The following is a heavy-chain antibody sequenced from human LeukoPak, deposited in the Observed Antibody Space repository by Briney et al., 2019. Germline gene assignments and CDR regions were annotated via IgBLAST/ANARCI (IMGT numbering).Heavy chain of an antibody. Sequence: GGSLRLSCAVSGFTFSSYSMNWVRPAPGKGLEWVSYISSSSSTIYYADSVKGRFTISRDNAKNSLYLQMNSLRAEDTAVYYCARDLGGCDSDYWGQGTLVTVSS. D-gene: IGHD5-12*01. J-gene: IGHJ4*02. CDR2: ISSSSSTI. CDR1: GFTFSSYS. CDR3: ARDLGGCDSDY. V-gene: IGHV3-48*04.